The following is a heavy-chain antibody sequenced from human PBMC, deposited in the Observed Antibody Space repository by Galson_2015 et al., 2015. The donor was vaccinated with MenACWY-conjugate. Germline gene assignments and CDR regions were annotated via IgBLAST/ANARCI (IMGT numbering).Heavy chain of an antibody. J-gene: IGHJ4*02. CDR3: ARWVAVKMIEY. V-gene: IGHV4-59*01. Sequence: LTCSVSGASISTDYWSWIRQPPGKGLERIGYIHYSGSTKYNPSLKTRITMSLDTSENQFSLKLSSVTAADTAVYYCARWVAVKMIEYCGQGTLVTVSS. D-gene: IGHD6-19*01. CDR2: IHYSGST. CDR1: GASISTDY.